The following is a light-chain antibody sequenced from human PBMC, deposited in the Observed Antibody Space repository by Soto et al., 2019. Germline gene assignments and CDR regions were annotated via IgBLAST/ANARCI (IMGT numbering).Light chain of an antibody. V-gene: IGKV1-5*01. CDR3: QQYSSNLYT. Sequence: DIQLTQFPSTLSASVGDRVTIACRASQSVSNWLAWYQQKPGKAPKLLIYAASTLESGVPSRFSGSGSGTKFTLTISSLQPDDFATYYCQQYSSNLYTFGQGTKVDIK. CDR2: AAS. J-gene: IGKJ2*01. CDR1: QSVSNW.